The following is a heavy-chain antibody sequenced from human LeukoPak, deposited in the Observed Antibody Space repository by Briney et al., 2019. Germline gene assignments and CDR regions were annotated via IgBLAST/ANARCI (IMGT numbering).Heavy chain of an antibody. J-gene: IGHJ5*02. V-gene: IGHV4-39*01. CDR2: IYYSGNT. CDR3: ARGRLGSGYGYWFDP. CDR1: GDSISTSNSY. D-gene: IGHD5-12*01. Sequence: MPSETLSLTCTVSGDSISTSNSYWGWIRQPPGRGLEWIGSIYYSGNTYYNASLKSRVTISVDTSKNQFSLKLISVTAADTAVYYCARGRLGSGYGYWFDPWGQGTLVTVSS.